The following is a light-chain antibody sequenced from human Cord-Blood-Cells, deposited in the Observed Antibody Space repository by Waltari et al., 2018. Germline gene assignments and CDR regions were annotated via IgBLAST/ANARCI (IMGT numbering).Light chain of an antibody. CDR2: EVS. V-gene: IGLV2-23*02. CDR1: SSDVGSSNL. J-gene: IGLJ2*01. CDR3: CSYAGSSTVV. Sequence: QSALTQPASVSGSPGQSITISCTGTSSDVGSSNLVPWYQQHPGKAPKLIIYEVSKRPSGVSNRFSGSKSGNTASLTISGLQAEDEADYYCCSYAGSSTVVFGGGTKLTVL.